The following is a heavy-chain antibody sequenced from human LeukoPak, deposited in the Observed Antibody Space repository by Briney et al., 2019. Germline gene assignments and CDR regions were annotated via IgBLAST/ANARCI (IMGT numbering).Heavy chain of an antibody. V-gene: IGHV3-7*01. CDR2: IKQDGSEK. CDR1: GFTFSSYW. D-gene: IGHD2-8*01. CDR3: ARTTKADCTNGVCYWPHYYYYYMDV. J-gene: IGHJ6*03. Sequence: GGSLRLSCAASGFTFSSYWMSWVRQAPGKGLEWVANIKQDGSEKYYVDSVKGRFTISRDNAKNSLYLQMNSLRAEDTAVYYCARTTKADCTNGVCYWPHYYYYYMDVWGKGTTVTVSS.